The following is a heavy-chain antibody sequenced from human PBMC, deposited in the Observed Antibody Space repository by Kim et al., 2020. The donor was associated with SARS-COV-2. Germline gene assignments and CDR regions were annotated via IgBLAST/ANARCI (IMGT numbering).Heavy chain of an antibody. D-gene: IGHD3-22*01. V-gene: IGHV3-21*01. J-gene: IGHJ6*02. CDR3: AREYYYDSSSGMDG. Sequence: ASVRGRFTISSDKAKNSLYLQINSLRAEDTAVYYCAREYYYDSSSGMDGWGQGTTVTVSS.